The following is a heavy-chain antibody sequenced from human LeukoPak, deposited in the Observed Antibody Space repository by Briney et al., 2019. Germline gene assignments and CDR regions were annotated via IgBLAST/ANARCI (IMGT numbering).Heavy chain of an antibody. D-gene: IGHD3-10*01. CDR3: ARLRSGSYYSWFDP. CDR2: IRYDGSNK. J-gene: IGHJ5*02. CDR1: GFTFSSYG. V-gene: IGHV3-30*02. Sequence: PGGSLRLSCAASGFTFSSYGMHWVRQAPGKGLEWVAFIRYDGSNKYYADSVKGRFTISRDNSKNTLYLQMNSLRAEDTAVYYCARLRSGSYYSWFDPWGQGTLVTVSS.